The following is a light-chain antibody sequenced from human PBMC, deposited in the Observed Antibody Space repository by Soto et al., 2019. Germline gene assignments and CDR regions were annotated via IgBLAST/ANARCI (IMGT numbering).Light chain of an antibody. CDR2: RNN. CDR1: SSNIGNNY. V-gene: IGLV1-47*01. CDR3: ASWDDSLNGPV. J-gene: IGLJ3*02. Sequence: QSVLTQPPSASVTPGQWVTISCSGSSSNIGNNYVFWYQQFPGMDPKLLIYRNNPRPSGVPDRFSGSKSGTSASLAIAGLRSEDESDYYCASWDDSLNGPVFGGGTKLTVL.